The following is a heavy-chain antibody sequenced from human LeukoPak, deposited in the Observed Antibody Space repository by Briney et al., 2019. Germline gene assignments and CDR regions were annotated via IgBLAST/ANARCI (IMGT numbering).Heavy chain of an antibody. D-gene: IGHD3-22*01. V-gene: IGHV1-69*04. J-gene: IGHJ4*02. CDR2: IIPILGIA. Sequence: ASVKVSCKASGGTFSSYAISWVRQAPGQGLEWMGRIIPILGIANYAQKFQGRVTITADKSTSTAYMELSSLRSEDTAVYYCARSDYYDSSGYHDYWGQGTLVTVSS. CDR1: GGTFSSYA. CDR3: ARSDYYDSSGYHDY.